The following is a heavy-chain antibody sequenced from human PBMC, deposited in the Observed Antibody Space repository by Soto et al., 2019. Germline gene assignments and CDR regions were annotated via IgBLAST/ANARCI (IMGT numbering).Heavy chain of an antibody. V-gene: IGHV3-23*01. J-gene: IGHJ6*03. Sequence: GGSLRLSCAASGFTFSSYAMSWVRQAPGKGLEWVSAISGSGGSTYYADSVKGRSTISRDNSKNTLYLQMNSLRAEDTAVYYCASGEFYWGQGTLVTVSSGKQPLYLQMSTLGVEDTAVYYCTRDDVHCSGGTCYGIPMDVWGKGTTVTVSS. CDR2: ISGSGGST. D-gene: IGHD3-10*01. CDR3: ASGEFYWGQGTLVTVSSGKQPLYLQMSTLGVEDTAVYYCTRDDVHCSGGTCYGIPMDV. CDR1: GFTFSSYA.